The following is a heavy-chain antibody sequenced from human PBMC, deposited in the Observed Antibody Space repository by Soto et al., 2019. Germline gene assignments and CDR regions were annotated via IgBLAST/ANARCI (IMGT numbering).Heavy chain of an antibody. J-gene: IGHJ3*02. CDR3: ARDLGGWSSGWYRQEI. D-gene: IGHD6-19*01. V-gene: IGHV4-4*02. CDR1: GGSISSSNW. Sequence: QVQLQESGPGLVKPSGTLSLTCAVSGGSISSSNWWSWVRLPPGKGLEWIGEIYHSGSTNYNPSLKSRDTISVDKSKNQFSLKLSSVTAADTAVYYCARDLGGWSSGWYRQEIWGQGTMVTVSS. CDR2: IYHSGST.